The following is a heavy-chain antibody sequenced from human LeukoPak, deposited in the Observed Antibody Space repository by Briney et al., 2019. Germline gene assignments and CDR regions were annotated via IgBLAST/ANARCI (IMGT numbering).Heavy chain of an antibody. CDR3: ARESYDSSGYFVDY. Sequence: PGESLKISCKGSGYSFTSYWIAWVRQMFGKGLEWMGIIYPGDSDTRYSPSFQGQVTISADKSISTAYLQWSSLKASDTAMYYCARESYDSSGYFVDYWDQRTLVTVSS. V-gene: IGHV5-51*01. CDR2: IYPGDSDT. J-gene: IGHJ4*02. D-gene: IGHD3-22*01. CDR1: GYSFTSYW.